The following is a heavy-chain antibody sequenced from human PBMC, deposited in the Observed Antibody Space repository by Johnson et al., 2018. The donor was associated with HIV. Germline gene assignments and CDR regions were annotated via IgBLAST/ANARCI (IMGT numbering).Heavy chain of an antibody. CDR2: INWNGGNT. D-gene: IGHD6-13*01. V-gene: IGHV3-20*04. CDR1: GFTFDDYG. J-gene: IGHJ3*02. CDR3: ARLMAARTLDDAFDI. Sequence: VQLVESGGGVVRPGGSLRLSCAASGFTFDDYGMSWVRQAPGKGLEWVSGINWNGGNTDFADAVKGRFNVSRDNAKNSLYLQMNSLRVEDTALYYSARLMAARTLDDAFDIWGQGTMLTVSS.